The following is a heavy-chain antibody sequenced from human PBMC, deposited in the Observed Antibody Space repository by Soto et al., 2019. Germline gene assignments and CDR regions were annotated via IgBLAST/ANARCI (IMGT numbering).Heavy chain of an antibody. V-gene: IGHV1-69*13. D-gene: IGHD5-12*01. CDR2: IIPIFGTA. J-gene: IGHJ4*02. CDR1: GGTFSSYA. CDR3: ARGSKLEMATSHFGY. Sequence: SVKVSCKASGGTFSSYAISWVRQAPGQGLEWMGGIIPIFGTANYAQKFQGRVTITADESTSTAYMELSSLRSEDTAVYYCARGSKLEMATSHFGYWGQGTMVTVSS.